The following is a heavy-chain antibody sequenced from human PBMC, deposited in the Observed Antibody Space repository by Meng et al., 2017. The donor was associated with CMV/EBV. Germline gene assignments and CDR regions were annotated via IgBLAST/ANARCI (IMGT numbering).Heavy chain of an antibody. Sequence: QLQQGASGQLYSSATWSPTMTDYSGSFSGDTWSWLRQPPGKGLEWIGKINHSGSTNYNPSLKGRVTISVDTSKNQFSPKLSSVTAADTAVYYCARGGNWLDPWGQGTLVTVSS. CDR3: ARGGNWLDP. CDR2: INHSGST. J-gene: IGHJ5*02. V-gene: IGHV4-34*01. CDR1: SGSFSGDT.